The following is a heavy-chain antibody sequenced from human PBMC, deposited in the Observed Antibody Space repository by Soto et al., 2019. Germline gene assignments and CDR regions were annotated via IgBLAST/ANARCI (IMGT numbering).Heavy chain of an antibody. CDR2: IIPIFGTA. D-gene: IGHD2-2*01. V-gene: IGHV1-69*13. Sequence: ASVKVSCKASRVAFSKFIVTWVRQAPGLGLEWVGGIIPIFGTANYAQKFQGRVTITADESTSTSYMEVNNLRSEDTAVYYCARVRYCSSTSCYGSGWFDPWGQGTLVTVSS. CDR1: RVAFSKFI. J-gene: IGHJ5*02. CDR3: ARVRYCSSTSCYGSGWFDP.